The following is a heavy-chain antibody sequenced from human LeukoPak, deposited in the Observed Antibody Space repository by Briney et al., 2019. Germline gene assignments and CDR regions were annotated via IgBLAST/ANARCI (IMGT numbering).Heavy chain of an antibody. V-gene: IGHV3-30*02. CDR1: GFTFSSYA. D-gene: IGHD5-24*01. CDR2: IRYDGSNK. Sequence: GGSLRLSCAASGFTFSSYAMSWVRQAPGKGLEWVAFIRYDGSNKYYADSVKGRFTISRDNSKNTLYLQMNSLRAEDTAVYYCATSRTSRDDNNCLDYWGQGTLVTVSS. CDR3: ATSRTSRDDNNCLDY. J-gene: IGHJ4*02.